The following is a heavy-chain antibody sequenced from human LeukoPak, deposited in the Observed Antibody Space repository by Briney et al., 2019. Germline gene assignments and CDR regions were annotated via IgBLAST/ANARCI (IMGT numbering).Heavy chain of an antibody. J-gene: IGHJ4*02. CDR1: GFTFSTYW. CDR2: IKQDGSDK. CDR3: ARVLPVASRDY. V-gene: IGHV3-7*01. Sequence: GGSLRLSCAASGFTFSTYWMSWVRQAPGKGLEWVANIKQDGSDKFYVDSVKGRFTISRDNAKDSMYLQMNSLRAEDTAVYYCARVLPVASRDYWGQGTLVTVSS. D-gene: IGHD2-2*01.